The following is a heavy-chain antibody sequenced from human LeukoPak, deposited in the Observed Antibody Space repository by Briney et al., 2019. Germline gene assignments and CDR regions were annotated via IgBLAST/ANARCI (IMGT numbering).Heavy chain of an antibody. V-gene: IGHV1-69*01. J-gene: IGHJ4*02. CDR2: IIPIFGTA. Sequence: SVKVSCKASGGTFSSYAISWVRQAPGQGLEWMGGIIPIFGTANYAQKFQGRATITADESTSTAYMELGSLRSEDTAVYYCARGRAYCSSTSCYGIEDYWGQGTLVTVSS. D-gene: IGHD2-2*01. CDR1: GGTFSSYA. CDR3: ARGRAYCSSTSCYGIEDY.